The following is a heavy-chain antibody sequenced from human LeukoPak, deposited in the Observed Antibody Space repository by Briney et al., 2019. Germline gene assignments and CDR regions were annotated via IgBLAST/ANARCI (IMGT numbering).Heavy chain of an antibody. CDR2: INPSGGST. CDR1: GYTFTSYY. V-gene: IGHV1-46*01. J-gene: IGHJ4*02. CDR3: ARDPYSYDSGSYYRKYYFDY. D-gene: IGHD1-26*01. Sequence: ASVKVSCKASGYTFTSYYMHWVRQAPGQGLEWMGIINPSGGSTSYAQKFQGRVTMTRDTSTSTVYMELSSLRSEDTAVYYCARDPYSYDSGSYYRKYYFDYWGQGTLVTVSS.